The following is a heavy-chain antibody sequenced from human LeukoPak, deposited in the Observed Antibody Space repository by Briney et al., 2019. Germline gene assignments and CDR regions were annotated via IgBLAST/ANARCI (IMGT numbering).Heavy chain of an antibody. CDR3: ARDPQESTYYYGMDV. CDR2: ISRSGSTR. V-gene: IGHV3-48*03. CDR1: GFTFSACE. D-gene: IGHD2-2*01. Sequence: PGGSLRLSCAISGFTFSACELTWVRQAPGKGLEWVSYISRSGSTRYYADSVKGRFTISRDNSKNTLYLQMNSLRAEDTAVYYCARDPQESTYYYGMDVWGQGTTVTVSS. J-gene: IGHJ6*02.